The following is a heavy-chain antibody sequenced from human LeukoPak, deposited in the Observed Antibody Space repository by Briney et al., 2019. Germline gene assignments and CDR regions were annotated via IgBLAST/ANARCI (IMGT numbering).Heavy chain of an antibody. J-gene: IGHJ4*02. CDR1: GYTFTSYY. D-gene: IGHD6-6*01. CDR3: ARPYLVIAARD. CDR2: INPSGGST. V-gene: IGHV1-46*01. Sequence: ASVKVSCKASGYTFTSYYMHWVRQAPGQGLEWMGIINPSGGSTSYAQKFQGRVTMTRDTSTSTVYMELSSLRSDDTAVYYCARPYLVIAARDWGQGTLVTVSS.